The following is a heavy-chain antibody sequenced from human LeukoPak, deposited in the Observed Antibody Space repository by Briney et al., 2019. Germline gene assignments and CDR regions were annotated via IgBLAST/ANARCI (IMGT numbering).Heavy chain of an antibody. D-gene: IGHD2-21*02. V-gene: IGHV4-39*01. CDR3: ARAAYCGGDCYLFDY. CDR2: IYYSGST. J-gene: IGHJ4*02. CDR1: SDSIYSSNYY. Sequence: PSETLSLTCTVSSDSIYSSNYYWGWIRQPPGKGLEWIGSIYYSGSTYYDSSLKSRVTISVDTSKNQFSLKLSSLTAADTAVYYCARAAYCGGDCYLFDYWGQGTLVTVFS.